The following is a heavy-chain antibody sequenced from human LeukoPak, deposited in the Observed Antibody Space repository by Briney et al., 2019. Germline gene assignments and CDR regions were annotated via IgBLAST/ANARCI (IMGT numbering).Heavy chain of an antibody. D-gene: IGHD1-26*01. CDR1: GFTFSSYS. CDR3: ARVPAYYDYYYYGMDV. V-gene: IGHV3-21*01. Sequence: GGSPRLSRAAPGFTFSSYSMNWVRPAPGKGLEWVSSISSSSSYIYYADSLKGRFTISRDNAKSSLYLQMNSLRAEDTAVYYCARVPAYYDYYYYGMDVWGQGTTVTVSS. CDR2: ISSSSSYI. J-gene: IGHJ6*02.